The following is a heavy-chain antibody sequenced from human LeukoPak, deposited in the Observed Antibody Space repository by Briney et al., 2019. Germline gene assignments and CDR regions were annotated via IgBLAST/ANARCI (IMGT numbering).Heavy chain of an antibody. Sequence: GESLRLSCAASGFTFSDYYMSWIRQAPGKGLEWVSYISGSTTYTTYADSVKGRFTISRDNAKNSLYLQMNSLRGEDTAVYYCARLGSIAAAGTPDYWGLGTLVTVSS. CDR2: ISGSTTYT. D-gene: IGHD6-13*01. J-gene: IGHJ4*02. V-gene: IGHV3-11*06. CDR3: ARLGSIAAAGTPDY. CDR1: GFTFSDYY.